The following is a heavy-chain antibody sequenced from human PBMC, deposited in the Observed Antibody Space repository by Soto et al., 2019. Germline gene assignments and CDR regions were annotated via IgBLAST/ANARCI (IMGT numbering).Heavy chain of an antibody. CDR3: ARGDPIAVAGNYFDY. V-gene: IGHV3-30-3*01. CDR1: GFTFSSYA. D-gene: IGHD6-19*01. Sequence: QVQLVESGGGVVQPGRSLRLSCAASGFTFSSYAMHWVRQAPGKGLEWVAVISYDGSNKYYADSVKGRFTISRDNSKNTLYLQMNSLRAEDTVVYYCARGDPIAVAGNYFDYWGQGTLVTVS. J-gene: IGHJ4*02. CDR2: ISYDGSNK.